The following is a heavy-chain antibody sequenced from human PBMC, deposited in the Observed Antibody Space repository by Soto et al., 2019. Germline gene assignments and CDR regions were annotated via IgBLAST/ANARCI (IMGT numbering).Heavy chain of an antibody. CDR1: GFTFSTSW. V-gene: IGHV3-7*01. Sequence: EVQLVESGGVLVQPGGSLRVSCAASGFTFSTSWMNWVRQAPGKGLEWVANINGDGREEYYVDSVRGRFTISRDNVKNSLFLQMNSRRAEDTAVYYCAAGFPPDYWGQGTLVTVSS. CDR3: AAGFPPDY. D-gene: IGHD3-10*01. J-gene: IGHJ4*02. CDR2: INGDGREE.